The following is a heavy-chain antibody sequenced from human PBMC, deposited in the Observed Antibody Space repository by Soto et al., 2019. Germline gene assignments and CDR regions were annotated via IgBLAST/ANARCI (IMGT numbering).Heavy chain of an antibody. V-gene: IGHV1-3*01. CDR1: GYTFTSYA. CDR2: IKAGNGNT. J-gene: IGHJ6*02. Sequence: QVQLVQSGAEVKKPGASVKVSCKASGYTFTSYAMHWVRQDHGQRRAWMGGIKAGNGNTKYSQKFQGRVTITRDTSASTAYMELSILRSEDPAVYYCARVVDDYYYYGIDVWGQGTTVTVSS. D-gene: IGHD2-21*01. CDR3: ARVVDDYYYYGIDV.